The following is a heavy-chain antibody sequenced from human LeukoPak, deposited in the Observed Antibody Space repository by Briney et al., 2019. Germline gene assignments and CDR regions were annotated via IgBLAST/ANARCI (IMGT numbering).Heavy chain of an antibody. CDR1: GGSINSIYW. V-gene: IGHV4-59*01. J-gene: IGHJ5*02. D-gene: IGHD6-13*01. Sequence: SETLSLTCAVSGGSINSIYWWSWIRQPPGKGLEWIGYIYYSGSTNYNPSLKSRVTISVDTSKNQFSLKLSSVTAADTAVYYCARGVPIAAAGYNWFDPWGQGTLVTVSS. CDR2: IYYSGST. CDR3: ARGVPIAAAGYNWFDP.